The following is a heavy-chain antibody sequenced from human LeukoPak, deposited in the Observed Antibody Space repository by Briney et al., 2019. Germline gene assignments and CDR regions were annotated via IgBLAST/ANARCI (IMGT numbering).Heavy chain of an antibody. CDR1: GGSISSYY. D-gene: IGHD3-3*01. V-gene: IGHV4-59*01. J-gene: IGHJ4*02. CDR3: ARVRDFWSGYLDY. CDR2: IYYSGST. Sequence: SETLSLTCTVSGGSISSYYWSWIRQPPGKGLEWIGHIYYSGSTNYNPSLKSRVTISVDTSKNQFSLKLSSVTAADTAVYYCARVRDFWSGYLDYWGQGTLVTVSS.